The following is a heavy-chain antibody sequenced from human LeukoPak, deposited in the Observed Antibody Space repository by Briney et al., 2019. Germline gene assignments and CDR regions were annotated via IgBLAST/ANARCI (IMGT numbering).Heavy chain of an antibody. Sequence: PSETLSLTCTVYGGSVNSYCWSWIRQPPGRGLEWIAYLSHSGSSDSNPSLTSRVTTLVDTSKNQFSLKLTSVTAADTAVYYCARARYANAWYAFDIWGHGTMVTVSS. CDR2: LSHSGSS. V-gene: IGHV4-59*02. CDR3: ARARYANAWYAFDI. D-gene: IGHD2-2*01. CDR1: GGSVNSYC. J-gene: IGHJ3*02.